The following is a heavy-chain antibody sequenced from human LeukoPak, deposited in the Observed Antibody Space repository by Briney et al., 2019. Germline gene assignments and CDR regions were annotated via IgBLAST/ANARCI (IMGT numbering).Heavy chain of an antibody. CDR1: GFTFSSYG. CDR3: ARDYGSGPDY. Sequence: GGSLRLSCAASGFTFSSYGMSWVRQAPGKGLEWVSAISGSGGSTYYADSVKGRFTISRDNAKNSLYLQMNSLRAEDTAVYYCARDYGSGPDYWGQGTLVTVSS. D-gene: IGHD2-15*01. CDR2: ISGSGGST. J-gene: IGHJ4*02. V-gene: IGHV3-23*01.